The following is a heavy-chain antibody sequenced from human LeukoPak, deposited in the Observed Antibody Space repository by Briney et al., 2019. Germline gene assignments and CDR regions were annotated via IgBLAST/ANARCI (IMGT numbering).Heavy chain of an antibody. J-gene: IGHJ4*02. CDR2: ISYDGGNK. CDR1: GFTCSSYA. Sequence: GGSLRRSCAASGFTCSSYAMHWVRQAPGNGLEGVAVISYDGGNKYYADSVKGRFTISRDNSKNTLYLQRNSLRAEDTGVYYCARAKQSGYPGDFDHWGQGTLVTVSS. CDR3: ARAKQSGYPGDFDH. D-gene: IGHD5-12*01. V-gene: IGHV3-30*04.